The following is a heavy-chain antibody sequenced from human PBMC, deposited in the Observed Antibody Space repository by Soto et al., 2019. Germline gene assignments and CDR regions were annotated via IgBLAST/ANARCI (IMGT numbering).Heavy chain of an antibody. D-gene: IGHD4-17*01. CDR2: ILNDGSKE. CDR3: VRADDGGPDALNL. CDR1: GFTFRNC. Sequence: QMQLVESGGGVVQPGRSLRLSCAASGFTFRNCMHRVRQAPGKGLEWVSLILNDGSKEYYRDSVKGRFTISRDNSSNSLYLQMNSLRDDDTALYYCVRADDGGPDALNLWGQGTMVSFS. J-gene: IGHJ3*01. V-gene: IGHV3-33*01.